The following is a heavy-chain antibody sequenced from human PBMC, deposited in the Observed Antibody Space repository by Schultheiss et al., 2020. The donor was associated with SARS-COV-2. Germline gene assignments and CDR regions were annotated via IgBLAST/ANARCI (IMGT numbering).Heavy chain of an antibody. V-gene: IGHV1-2*02. D-gene: IGHD3-22*01. CDR2: INPNSGGT. Sequence: ASVKVSCKASGYTFTGYYMHWVRQAPGQGLEWMGWINPNSGGTNYAQKFQGRVTMTRDTSTGTVYMELSSLRSEDTAVYYCARTTYYYDSSGYSYWGQGTLVTVSS. J-gene: IGHJ4*02. CDR1: GYTFTGYY. CDR3: ARTTYYYDSSGYSY.